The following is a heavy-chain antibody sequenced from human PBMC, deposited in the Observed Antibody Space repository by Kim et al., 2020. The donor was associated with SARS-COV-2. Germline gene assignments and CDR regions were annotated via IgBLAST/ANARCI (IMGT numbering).Heavy chain of an antibody. CDR3: ARHRHVTTVTFYWCLDL. D-gene: IGHD4-4*01. Sequence: GGSLRLSCVASGFTFGHSAMSWVRQAPGKGLEWVSGIFCSGYGTHYPDSVKGRFTISRDNFQNTLYLQMDDLTAEDTAVYYCARHRHVTTVTFYWCLDLWGHGTLVTVSS. CDR2: IFCSGYGT. CDR1: GFTFGHSA. V-gene: IGHV3-23*05. J-gene: IGHJ2*01.